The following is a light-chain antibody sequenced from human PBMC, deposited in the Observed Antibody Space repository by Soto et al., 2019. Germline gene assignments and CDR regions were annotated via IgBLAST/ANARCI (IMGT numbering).Light chain of an antibody. CDR2: AAS. V-gene: IGKV1-39*01. J-gene: IGKJ2*01. CDR3: QQSYNTLLYT. CDR1: QSISDY. Sequence: DIPMTQSPSSLSASVGDRVTITCRASQSISDYLNWYQQKPGKAPKLLIHAASSLQSGVPSRFSGSGSGTDFTLTISSLQPEDFATYYCQQSYNTLLYTFGQGTKLEIK.